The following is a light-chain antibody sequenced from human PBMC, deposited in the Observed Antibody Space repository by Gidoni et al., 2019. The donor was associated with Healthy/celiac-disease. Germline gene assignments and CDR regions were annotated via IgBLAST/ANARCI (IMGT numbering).Light chain of an antibody. V-gene: IGKV3-20*01. CDR1: QSVSSSY. J-gene: IGKJ5*01. Sequence: EIVLTQSPGTLSLSPGERATLSCRGSQSVSSSYLAWYQQKPGQAPRLLIYGASSRATGIPDRFSGSGSGTDFTLTISRLEPEDFAVYYCQQYGSSPITFXQXTRLEIK. CDR3: QQYGSSPIT. CDR2: GAS.